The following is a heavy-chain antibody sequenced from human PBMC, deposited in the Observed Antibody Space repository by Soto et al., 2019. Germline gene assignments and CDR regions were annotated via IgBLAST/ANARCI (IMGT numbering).Heavy chain of an antibody. V-gene: IGHV4-4*02. CDR2: IYHSGST. CDR3: ARDRAWGYYYDSSGYYKDAFDI. CDR1: GGSISSSNW. J-gene: IGHJ3*02. D-gene: IGHD3-22*01. Sequence: SETLSLTCAVCGGSISSSNWWSWVRQPPGXGLEWIGEIYHSGSTNYNPSLKSRVTISVDKSKNQFSLKLSSVTAADTAVYYCARDRAWGYYYDSSGYYKDAFDIWGQGTMVTVS.